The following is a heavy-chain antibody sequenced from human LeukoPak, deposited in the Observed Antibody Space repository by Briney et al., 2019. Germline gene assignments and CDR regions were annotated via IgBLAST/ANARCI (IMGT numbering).Heavy chain of an antibody. D-gene: IGHD4-17*01. V-gene: IGHV1-2*02. CDR1: GYTFTGYY. CDR3: ARIRRSGDPQKHYYFDY. CDR2: NNPNSGGT. Sequence: SVTVSCKACGYTFTGYYMHWLRQAPGQGLDWMGWNNPNSGGTNYAQKFQGRVTMSRDTSISTAYMELSRLRSDDTAVDYCARIRRSGDPQKHYYFDYWGQGTLVTVSS. J-gene: IGHJ4*02.